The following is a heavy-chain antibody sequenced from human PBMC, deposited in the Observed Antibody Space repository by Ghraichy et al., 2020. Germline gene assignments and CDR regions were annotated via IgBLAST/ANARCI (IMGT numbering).Heavy chain of an antibody. Sequence: ASVKVSCKASGYTFTSYGISWVRQAPGQGLEWMGWISAYNGNTNYAQKLQGRVTMTTDTSTSKVYMELRSLRSDDTAVYYCAREGQQQLVTNWFDPWGQGTLVTVSS. CDR3: AREGQQQLVTNWFDP. CDR1: GYTFTSYG. V-gene: IGHV1-18*01. J-gene: IGHJ5*02. CDR2: ISAYNGNT. D-gene: IGHD6-13*01.